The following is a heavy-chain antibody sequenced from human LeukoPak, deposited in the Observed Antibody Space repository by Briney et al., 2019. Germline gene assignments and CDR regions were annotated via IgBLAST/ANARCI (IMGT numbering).Heavy chain of an antibody. CDR1: GFTFSSYS. V-gene: IGHV3-21*01. CDR3: ARDQGRNAFDI. Sequence: GGSLRLSCAASGFTFSSYSMNWVRQAPGKGLEWVSSISSSSSYIYYADSVKGRFTISRDNAKNSLYLQMNSLRAEDTAVYNCARDQGRNAFDIWGQGTMVTVSS. J-gene: IGHJ3*02. CDR2: ISSSSSYI.